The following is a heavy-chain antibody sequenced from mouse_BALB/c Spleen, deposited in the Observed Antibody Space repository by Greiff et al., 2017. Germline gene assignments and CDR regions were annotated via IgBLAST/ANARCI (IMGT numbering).Heavy chain of an antibody. CDR1: GYTFTSYW. CDR2: IYPGSGST. Sequence: LQQPGSELVRPGASVKLSCKASGYTFTSYWMHWVKQRPGQGLEWIGNIYPGSGSTNYDEKFKSKATLTVDTSSSTAYMQLSSLTSEDSAVYYCTSSGYWAQGTLVTVSA. V-gene: IGHV1S22*01. J-gene: IGHJ3*01. CDR3: TSSGY. D-gene: IGHD3-1*01.